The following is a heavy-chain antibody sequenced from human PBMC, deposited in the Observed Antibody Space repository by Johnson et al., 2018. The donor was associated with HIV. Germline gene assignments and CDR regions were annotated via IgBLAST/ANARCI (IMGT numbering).Heavy chain of an antibody. CDR1: GITFSRYW. V-gene: IGHV3-7*03. Sequence: VQLVESGGGVVQPGRSLRLSCVASGITFSRYWMSWVRQAPGKGLEWVANIKQDGSEKYYVDSVKGRFTISRDNAKNSLYLQMNSLRVEDTAVYYCASSSLAWGVDAFDIWGQGTKVTVSS. D-gene: IGHD3-10*01. CDR3: ASSSLAWGVDAFDI. CDR2: IKQDGSEK. J-gene: IGHJ3*02.